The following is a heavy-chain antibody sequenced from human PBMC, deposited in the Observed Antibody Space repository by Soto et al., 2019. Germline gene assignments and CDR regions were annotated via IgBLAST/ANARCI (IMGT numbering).Heavy chain of an antibody. CDR3: ARGSVACSSTSCYVVDP. J-gene: IGHJ5*02. CDR1: GYTFTSYG. CDR2: ISAYNGNT. D-gene: IGHD2-2*01. V-gene: IGHV1-18*01. Sequence: GASVKVSCKASGYTFTSYGISWVRQAPGQGLEWMGWISAYNGNTNYAQKLQGRVAMTTDTSTSTAYMELRSLRSDDTAVYYCARGSVACSSTSCYVVDPWGQGTLVTVSS.